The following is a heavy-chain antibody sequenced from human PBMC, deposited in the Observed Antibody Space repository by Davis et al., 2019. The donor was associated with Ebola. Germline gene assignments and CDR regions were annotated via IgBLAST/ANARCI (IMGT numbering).Heavy chain of an antibody. J-gene: IGHJ5*02. CDR2: INSDGSST. CDR1: GFTFSSYW. Sequence: GESLKISCAASGFTFSSYWMHWVRQAPGKGLVWVSRINSDGSSTSYADSVKGRFTISRDNSKNTLYLQMNSLRAEDTAVYYCARDRSYYDVGWFDPWGQGTLVTVSS. CDR3: ARDRSYYDVGWFDP. V-gene: IGHV3-74*01. D-gene: IGHD3-10*02.